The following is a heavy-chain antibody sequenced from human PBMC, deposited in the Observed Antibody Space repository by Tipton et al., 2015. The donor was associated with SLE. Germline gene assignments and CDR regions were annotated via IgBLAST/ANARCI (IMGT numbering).Heavy chain of an antibody. CDR2: ISWDGGST. CDR3: AKGNTYYYDSSGYPDAEYFQH. V-gene: IGHV3-43D*04. CDR1: GFTFDDYA. Sequence: SLRLSCAASGFTFDDYAMHWVRQAPGKGLEWVSLISWDGGSTYYADSVKGRFTISRDNSKNSLYLQMNSLRAEDTALYYCAKGNTYYYDSSGYPDAEYFQHWGQGTLVTVSS. D-gene: IGHD3-22*01. J-gene: IGHJ1*01.